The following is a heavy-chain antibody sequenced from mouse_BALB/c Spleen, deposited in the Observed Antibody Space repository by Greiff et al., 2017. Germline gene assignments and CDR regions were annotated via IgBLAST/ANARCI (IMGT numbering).Heavy chain of an antibody. Sequence: QVQLQQSGAELVKPGASVKLSCKASGYTFTSYWMHWVKQRPGQGLEWIGEIDPSDSYTNYNQKFKGKATLTVDKSSSTAYMQLSSLTSEDSAVYYCARRDDGYYDLYAMDYWGQGTSVTVSS. D-gene: IGHD2-3*01. CDR2: IDPSDSYT. V-gene: IGHV1-69*02. CDR3: ARRDDGYYDLYAMDY. J-gene: IGHJ4*01. CDR1: GYTFTSYW.